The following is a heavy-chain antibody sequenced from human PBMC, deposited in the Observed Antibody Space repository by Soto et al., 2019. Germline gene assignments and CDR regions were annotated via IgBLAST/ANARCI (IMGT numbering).Heavy chain of an antibody. CDR3: AKHRSSSSWYNNFDS. CDR1: GITLGSYA. CDR2: ISSSGGST. J-gene: IGHJ4*02. V-gene: IGHV3-23*01. Sequence: GGYLRLSCVSSGITLGSYAMRWVREAAGKGLEWVSVISSSGGSTDYADSVKGRFTISRDNSRNTVYLQMNSLRAEDTAVYYCAKHRSSSSWYNNFDSWGQGTLVTVSS. D-gene: IGHD6-13*01.